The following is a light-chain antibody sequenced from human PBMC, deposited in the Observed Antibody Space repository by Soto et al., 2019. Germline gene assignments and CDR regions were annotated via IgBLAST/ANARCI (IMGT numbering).Light chain of an antibody. J-gene: IGKJ1*01. CDR1: QSVSSN. CDR3: QQYNNWPGT. CDR2: GPS. V-gene: IGKV3-15*01. Sequence: EIVMTQSPATLSVSPGERATLSCRASQSVSSNLAWYQQKPGQAPRLLIYGPSTRVTGIPARFSGGGSGTEFTLTISSLQSEDFAVYYCQQYNNWPGTFGQGTKVDIK.